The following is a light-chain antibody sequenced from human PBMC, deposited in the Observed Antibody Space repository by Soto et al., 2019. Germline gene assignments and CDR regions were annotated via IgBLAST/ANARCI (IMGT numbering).Light chain of an antibody. CDR2: DVT. CDR1: SSDVGGYNY. J-gene: IGLJ1*01. Sequence: QSVLTQPRSVSGSPGQSVTISCTGTSSDVGGYNYVSWYQHHPGKAPKLMIYDVTKRPSGVRDRFSASKSGNTASLTISGLQAEDEADYYCRSYAGIYTYVFGTGTKVTVL. CDR3: RSYAGIYTYV. V-gene: IGLV2-11*01.